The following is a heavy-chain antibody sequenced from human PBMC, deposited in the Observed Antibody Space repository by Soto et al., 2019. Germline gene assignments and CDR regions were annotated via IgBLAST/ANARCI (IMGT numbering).Heavy chain of an antibody. CDR1: GYSFTSYW. D-gene: IGHD6-13*01. Sequence: GESLKISCKGSGYSFTSYWIGWVRQMPGKGLEWMGIIYPGDSDTSYSPSFQGQVTISADKSISTAYLQWSGLKASDSAMYYCARTAAAGKIHYRASVWGQGTTVTDSS. CDR2: IYPGDSDT. V-gene: IGHV5-51*01. CDR3: ARTAAAGKIHYRASV. J-gene: IGHJ6*02.